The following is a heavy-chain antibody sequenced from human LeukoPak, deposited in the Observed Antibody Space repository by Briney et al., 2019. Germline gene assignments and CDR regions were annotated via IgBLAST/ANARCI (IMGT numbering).Heavy chain of an antibody. V-gene: IGHV3-23*01. Sequence: GGSLRLSCAASGFTFSDYAMNWVRQAPGKGLEWVSTISGRGDITYYADSVKGRFTISRNNFRNTLFLQMHNLRDGDTAKYYCTNLRGELRPAGYVAWGPKTRPNPPPDSWGQGTLVIVSS. J-gene: IGHJ4*02. CDR1: GFTFSDYA. CDR2: ISGRGDIT. CDR3: TNLRGELRPAGYVAWGPKTRPNPPPDS. D-gene: IGHD3-10*01.